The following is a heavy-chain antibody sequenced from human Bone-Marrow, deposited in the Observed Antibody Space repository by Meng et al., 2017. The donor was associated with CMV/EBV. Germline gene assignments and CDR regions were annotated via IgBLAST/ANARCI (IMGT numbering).Heavy chain of an antibody. CDR2: IGTAGDT. CDR1: GFTFSSYD. D-gene: IGHD6-13*01. CDR3: ARDGGASSSWAKDY. V-gene: IGHV3-13*01. J-gene: IGHJ4*02. Sequence: GGSLRLSCAASGFTFSSYDMHWVRQATGKGLEWVSAIGTAGDTYYPGSVKGRFTISRDNAKNSLYLQMNSLRAEDTAVHYCARDGGASSSWAKDYWGQGNLVNVYS.